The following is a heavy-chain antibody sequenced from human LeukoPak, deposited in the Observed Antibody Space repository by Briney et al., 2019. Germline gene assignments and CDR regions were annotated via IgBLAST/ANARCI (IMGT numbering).Heavy chain of an antibody. J-gene: IGHJ4*02. CDR1: GFTFSSYA. CDR2: ISGSGGST. V-gene: IGHV3-23*01. Sequence: SGGSLRLSCAASGFTFSSYAMSWVRQAPGKGLEWVSAISGSGGSTYYADSVKGRFTISRDNSKNTLYLQMNSLRAEDTAVYYCAKVVLNYYDSSGYSDWGQGTLVTVSS. D-gene: IGHD3-22*01. CDR3: AKVVLNYYDSSGYSD.